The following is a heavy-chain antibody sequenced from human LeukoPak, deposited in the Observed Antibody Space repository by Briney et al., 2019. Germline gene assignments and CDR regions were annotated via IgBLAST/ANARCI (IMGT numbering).Heavy chain of an antibody. CDR1: GYTFSSYG. Sequence: ASVKVSCKASGYTFSSYGISWVRQAPGQGLEWMGWISAYNGNTNYAQKLQGRVTMTTDTSTSTAYMELRSLRSDDTAVYYCARGGYSYGYNYYYYYYMDVWGKGTTVTVSS. V-gene: IGHV1-18*01. CDR2: ISAYNGNT. D-gene: IGHD5-18*01. CDR3: ARGGYSYGYNYYYYYYMDV. J-gene: IGHJ6*03.